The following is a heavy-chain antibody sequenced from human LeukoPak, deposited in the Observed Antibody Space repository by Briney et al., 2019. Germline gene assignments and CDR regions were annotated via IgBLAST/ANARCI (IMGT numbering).Heavy chain of an antibody. Sequence: SETLSLTCTVSGGSISTYYWSWIRQPPGKGLEWIGYIYYTGSTSYNPSLKSRVTMSLDASKDQFSLELNSVTPADTAVYYCARGGNYWPQWWFDPWGRGTLVSVSS. CDR3: ARGGNYWPQWWFDP. CDR1: GGSISTYY. V-gene: IGHV4-59*01. J-gene: IGHJ5*02. CDR2: IYYTGST. D-gene: IGHD1-26*01.